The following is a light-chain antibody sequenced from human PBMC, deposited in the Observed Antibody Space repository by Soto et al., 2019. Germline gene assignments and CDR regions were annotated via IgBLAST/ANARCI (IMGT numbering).Light chain of an antibody. CDR1: QSIRSTY. CDR3: QPYSGSVT. CDR2: AAS. V-gene: IGKV3-20*01. Sequence: EIVLTQSPGTLSLSPGERATLSCRASQSIRSTYLAWYQQKPGQPPRLLIYAASKRQSGVPDRFSGGGSETDFTLSISSLEPEDVAVYYCQPYSGSVTFGGGTKVDIK. J-gene: IGKJ4*01.